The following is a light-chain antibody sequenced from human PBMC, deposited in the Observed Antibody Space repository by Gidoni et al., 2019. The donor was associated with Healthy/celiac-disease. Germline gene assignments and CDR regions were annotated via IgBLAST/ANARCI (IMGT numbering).Light chain of an antibody. J-gene: IGKJ5*01. V-gene: IGKV1-33*01. Sequence: DIQMNQSPSSLSASVGDRVTITYQASQDISNYLNWYQQKPGKAPKLLIYDASNFETGVPSRFSGSGSGTDFTFTISSLQPEDIATYYCQQYDNLLITFGQGTRLEIK. CDR1: QDISNY. CDR2: DAS. CDR3: QQYDNLLIT.